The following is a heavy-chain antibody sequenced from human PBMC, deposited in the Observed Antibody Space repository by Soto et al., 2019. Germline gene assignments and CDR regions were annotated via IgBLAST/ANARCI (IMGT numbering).Heavy chain of an antibody. CDR3: AREAEDYRGYYYGMDV. D-gene: IGHD4-4*01. CDR2: FDPEDGET. V-gene: IGHV1-24*01. J-gene: IGHJ6*02. CDR1: GYTLTELS. Sequence: ASVKGSCKVSGYTLTELSMHWVRQAPGKGLEWMGGFDPEDGETIYAQKLQGRVTMTTDTSTSTAYMELRSLRSDDTAVYYCAREAEDYRGYYYGMDVWGQGTTVTVSS.